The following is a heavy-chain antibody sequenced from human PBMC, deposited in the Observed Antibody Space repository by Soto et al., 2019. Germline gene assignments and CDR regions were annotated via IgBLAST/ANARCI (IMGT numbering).Heavy chain of an antibody. D-gene: IGHD2-8*01. V-gene: IGHV1-58*01. CDR3: AADATAWQQMVPSDY. Sequence: SVKVSCKASGFTFTSSAFQWVRQARGQRLEWIGWIAIGSGYTNYAQRFQDRVTLTRDMSTATTYMELSRLTSEDTAIYYCAADATAWQQMVPSDYWGQGTLVTVSS. J-gene: IGHJ4*02. CDR1: GFTFTSSA. CDR2: IAIGSGYT.